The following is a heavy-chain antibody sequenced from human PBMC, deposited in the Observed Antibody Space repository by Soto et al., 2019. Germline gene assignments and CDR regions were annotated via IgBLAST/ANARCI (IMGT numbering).Heavy chain of an antibody. CDR3: ARPHILGQRLYDY. J-gene: IGHJ4*02. CDR1: GYSFTSYW. D-gene: IGHD2-2*02. CDR2: IYPGDSDT. Sequence: PGESLKISCKGSGYSFTSYWIGWVRQMPGKGLEWMGIIYPGDSDTRYSPSFKGQFTISADKSISTAYLQWSSLKASDTAMYYCARPHILGQRLYDYWGQGTLVTVSS. V-gene: IGHV5-51*01.